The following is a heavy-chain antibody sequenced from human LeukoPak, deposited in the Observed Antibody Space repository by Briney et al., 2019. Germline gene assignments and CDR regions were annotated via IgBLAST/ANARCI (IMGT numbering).Heavy chain of an antibody. Sequence: GGSLRLSCVVSGIPFSDYYMNWIRQAPGKGLEWLSFISTSSSTIYYADSVKGRFTISRDNAKNSLFLQMNNLRDEDTAVYYCARPLVFGGQGTLVTVSS. CDR1: GIPFSDYY. CDR2: ISTSSSTI. D-gene: IGHD6-6*01. V-gene: IGHV3-48*02. J-gene: IGHJ4*02. CDR3: ARPLVF.